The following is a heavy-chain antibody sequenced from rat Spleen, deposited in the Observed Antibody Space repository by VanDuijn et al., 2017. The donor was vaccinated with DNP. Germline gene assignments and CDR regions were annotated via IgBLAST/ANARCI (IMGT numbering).Heavy chain of an antibody. CDR3: ARSPETSYIYFPWAY. CDR1: GFSLTTYS. Sequence: QVQLKESGPGLVQPSQTLSLACTVSGFSLTTYSVSWVRQPSGKGLEWMGVIWNNGGTRYNSVLKSRLRISKDTSKSQVFLKMNSLQTEDTATYYCARSPETSYIYFPWAYWGQGTLVIVSS. D-gene: IGHD1-2*01. J-gene: IGHJ3*01. CDR2: IWNNGGT. V-gene: IGHV2-41*01.